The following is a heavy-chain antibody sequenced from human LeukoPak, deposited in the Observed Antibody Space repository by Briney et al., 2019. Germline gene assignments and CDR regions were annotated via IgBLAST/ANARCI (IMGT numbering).Heavy chain of an antibody. CDR1: GLTFSSYG. Sequence: PGGSLRLSCAASGLTFSSYGMHWVRQAPGKGLEWVAVISYDGSNKYYADSVKGRFTISRDNSKNTLYLQMNSLRAEDTAVYYCAILAVAGTNPFDYWGQGTLVTVSS. J-gene: IGHJ4*02. CDR2: ISYDGSNK. V-gene: IGHV3-30*03. D-gene: IGHD6-19*01. CDR3: AILAVAGTNPFDY.